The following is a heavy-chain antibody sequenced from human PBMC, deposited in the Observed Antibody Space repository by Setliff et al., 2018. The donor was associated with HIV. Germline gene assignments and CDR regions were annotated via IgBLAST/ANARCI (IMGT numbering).Heavy chain of an antibody. Sequence: ASVKVSCKASGYTITSYAMHWVRQAPGQRLEWMGWINAGNGNTKYSQKFQGRVTITRDTSASTAYMELSSLRSEDTAVYYCARAGGSYSYYYYYMDVWGKGTTVTVSS. CDR3: ARAGGSYSYYYYYMDV. CDR2: INAGNGNT. D-gene: IGHD1-26*01. CDR1: GYTITSYA. V-gene: IGHV1-3*01. J-gene: IGHJ6*03.